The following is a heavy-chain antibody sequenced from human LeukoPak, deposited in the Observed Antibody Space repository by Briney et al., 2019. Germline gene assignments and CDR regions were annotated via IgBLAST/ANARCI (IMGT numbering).Heavy chain of an antibody. CDR3: ARQSGAFDI. J-gene: IGHJ3*02. Sequence: SGTLSLTCAVYGGSFSGYYWSWIRQPPGKGLEWIGEINHSGSTNYNPSLKSRVTISVDTSKNQFSLKLSSVTAADTAVYYCARQSGAFDIWGQGTMVTVSS. V-gene: IGHV4-34*01. CDR1: GGSFSGYY. CDR2: INHSGST.